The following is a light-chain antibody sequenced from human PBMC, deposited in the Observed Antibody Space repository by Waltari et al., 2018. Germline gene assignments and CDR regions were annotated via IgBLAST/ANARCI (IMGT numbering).Light chain of an antibody. CDR1: SSNVGGFTL. J-gene: IGLJ2*01. CDR3: CSYAGDSTLI. V-gene: IGLV2-23*02. CDR2: DVN. Sequence: QSALTQPASVSGSPGQSITISCTATSSNVGGFTLVTWYQQHPGKAPQLIIYDVNKRPSGISHRFSGSKSGNTASLTISGLQADDESDYYCCSYAGDSTLIFGGGTKLTVL.